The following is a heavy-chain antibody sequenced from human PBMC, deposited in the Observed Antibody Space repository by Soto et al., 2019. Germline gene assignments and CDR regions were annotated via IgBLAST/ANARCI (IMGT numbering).Heavy chain of an antibody. J-gene: IGHJ5*01. D-gene: IGHD1-1*01. CDR2: INWDGSNT. CDR3: EKVVPHHSVNDRLES. CDR1: GFTFEYYS. V-gene: IGHV3-43*01. Sequence: PGGSLRRSFAASGFTFEYYSLHWVRQAPGKVMDWVSLINWDGSNTYYAYSVKGRFTIYRDNTKNSLYLQMNSLSTEDTALYYSEKVVPHHSVNDRLESWGHGTLVTVSS.